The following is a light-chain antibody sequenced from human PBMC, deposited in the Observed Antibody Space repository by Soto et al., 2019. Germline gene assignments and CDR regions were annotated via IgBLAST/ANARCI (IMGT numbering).Light chain of an antibody. CDR1: QTISSW. V-gene: IGKV1-5*03. CDR2: KVS. CDR3: QHYNSYSEA. J-gene: IGKJ1*01. Sequence: DIQMTQSPSTLSGSVGDRVTITCRASQTISSWLAWYQQKPGKAPKLLIYKVSTLKSGVPSRFSGSGSGKEFTLTISSLQPDDFANYYCQHYNSYSEAFGQGTKVELK.